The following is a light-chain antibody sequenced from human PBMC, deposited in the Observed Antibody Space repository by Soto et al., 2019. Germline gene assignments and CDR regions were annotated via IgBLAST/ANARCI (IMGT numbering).Light chain of an antibody. CDR1: QSGSSG. V-gene: IGKV3D-15*01. Sequence: TQSPGTLSLSPGGRAALSCRASQSGSSGYIAVDRQKPGPAPRPLIYGAASRATGIPTRFSGSGSGAEFTLTISSLRSEDVAVYDCQRYKNWPPITFGQGTRLEIK. CDR3: QRYKNWPPIT. CDR2: GAA. J-gene: IGKJ5*01.